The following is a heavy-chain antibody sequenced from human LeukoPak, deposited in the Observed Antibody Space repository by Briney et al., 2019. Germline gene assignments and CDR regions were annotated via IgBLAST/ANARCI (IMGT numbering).Heavy chain of an antibody. V-gene: IGHV4-34*01. CDR3: ARGPRPGYSSSFWGWFDP. Sequence: SETLSLTCAVYGGSFSGYYWSWIRQPPGKGLEWIGEINHSGSTNYNPSLKSRVTISVDTSKNQFSLKLSSVTAADTAVYYCARGPRPGYSSSFWGWFDPWGQGTLVTVS. D-gene: IGHD6-13*01. CDR1: GGSFSGYY. CDR2: INHSGST. J-gene: IGHJ5*02.